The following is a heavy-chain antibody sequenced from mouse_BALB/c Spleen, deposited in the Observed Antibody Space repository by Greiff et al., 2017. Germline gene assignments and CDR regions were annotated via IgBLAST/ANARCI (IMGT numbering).Heavy chain of an antibody. Sequence: VQGVESGPGLVAPSQSLSITCTVSGFSLTGYGVNWVRQPPGKGLEWLGMIWGDGSTDYNSALKSRLSISKDNSKSQVFLKMNSLQTDDTARYYCARDEGYGNFYAMDYWGQGTSVTVSS. D-gene: IGHD2-1*01. CDR2: IWGDGST. V-gene: IGHV2-6-7*01. CDR1: GFSLTGYG. CDR3: ARDEGYGNFYAMDY. J-gene: IGHJ4*01.